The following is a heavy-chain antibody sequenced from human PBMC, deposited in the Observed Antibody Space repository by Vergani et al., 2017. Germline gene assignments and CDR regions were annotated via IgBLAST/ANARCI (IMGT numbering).Heavy chain of an antibody. CDR3: AHSLMITFGGVIVTGNWFDP. CDR1: GFSLSTSGVG. CDR2: IYWDDDK. Sequence: QITLKESGPTLVKPTQTLTLTCTFSGFSLSTSGVGVGWIRQPPGKALEWLALIYWDDDKRDSPSLKSRLTITKDPSKNQVVLTMTNMDPVDTATYYCAHSLMITFGGVIVTGNWFDPWGQGTLVTVSS. V-gene: IGHV2-5*02. D-gene: IGHD3-16*02. J-gene: IGHJ5*02.